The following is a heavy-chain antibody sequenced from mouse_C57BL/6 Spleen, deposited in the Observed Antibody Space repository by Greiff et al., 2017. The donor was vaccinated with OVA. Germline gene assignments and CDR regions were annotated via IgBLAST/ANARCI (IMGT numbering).Heavy chain of an antibody. J-gene: IGHJ4*01. CDR1: GFTFSNYW. CDR3: TGGSPIYYDYDYAMDY. CDR2: IRLKSDTYAT. Sequence: EVKLVESGGGLVQPGGSMKLSCVASGFTFSNYWMNWVRQSPEKGLEWVAQIRLKSDTYATHYAESVQGRFTISRDDSKSSVYLQMNNLRAEDTGIYYGTGGSPIYYDYDYAMDYWGQGTSVTVSS. V-gene: IGHV6-3*01. D-gene: IGHD2-4*01.